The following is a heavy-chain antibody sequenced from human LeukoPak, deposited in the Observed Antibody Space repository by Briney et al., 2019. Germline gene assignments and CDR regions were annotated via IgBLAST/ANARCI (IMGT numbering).Heavy chain of an antibody. J-gene: IGHJ5*02. CDR2: INHSGST. Sequence: SETLSLTCAVYGGSFSGYYWSWIRQPPGKGLEWIGEINHSGSTNYNPSLKSRVTISVDTSKNQFSLKLSSVTAADTAVYYCAPYCSGGSCYPGGVFDPWGQGTLVTVSS. CDR3: APYCSGGSCYPGGVFDP. V-gene: IGHV4-34*01. CDR1: GGSFSGYY. D-gene: IGHD2-15*01.